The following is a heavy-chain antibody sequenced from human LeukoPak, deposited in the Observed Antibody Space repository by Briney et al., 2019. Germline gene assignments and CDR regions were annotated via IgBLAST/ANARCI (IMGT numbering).Heavy chain of an antibody. CDR3: ARDARAASAAGIFDY. V-gene: IGHV1-18*01. D-gene: IGHD6-13*01. Sequence: ASVKVSCKASDYTFVDYGISWVRQAPGQGREWIGWISVYNGYTKYAQKFQGRVALTTDTSTSTAYMDLKSLTSDDTAVYYCARDARAASAAGIFDYWGQGTLVTVSS. CDR2: ISVYNGYT. CDR1: DYTFVDYG. J-gene: IGHJ4*02.